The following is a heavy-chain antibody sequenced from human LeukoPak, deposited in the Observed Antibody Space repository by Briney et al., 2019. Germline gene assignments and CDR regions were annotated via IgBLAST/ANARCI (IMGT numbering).Heavy chain of an antibody. V-gene: IGHV3-30*03. CDR3: ARESYSGYSSSQDY. D-gene: IGHD6-13*01. J-gene: IGHJ4*02. CDR2: ISFDGGNK. CDR1: GFTFSSYG. Sequence: GRSLRRSCAASGFTFSSYGMHWVRQAPGKGLEWVAIISFDGGNKYYADSVKGRFTISRDNSKNTLYLQMNSLRDDDTAVYYCARESYSGYSSSQDYWGQGTLVTVSS.